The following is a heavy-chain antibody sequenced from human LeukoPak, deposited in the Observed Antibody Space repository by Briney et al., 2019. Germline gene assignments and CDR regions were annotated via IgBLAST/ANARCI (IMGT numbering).Heavy chain of an antibody. CDR2: ISGSGGST. CDR1: GFTFSSYA. J-gene: IGHJ4*02. D-gene: IGHD3-10*01. CDR3: AKDLWELVRGVISPGFDY. V-gene: IGHV3-23*01. Sequence: GGSLRLSCAASGFTFSSYAMSWVRQAPGKGLEWVSAISGSGGSTYYADSVKGRFTISRDNSKNTLYLQMNSLRAEDTAVYYCAKDLWELVRGVISPGFDYWGQGTLVTVSS.